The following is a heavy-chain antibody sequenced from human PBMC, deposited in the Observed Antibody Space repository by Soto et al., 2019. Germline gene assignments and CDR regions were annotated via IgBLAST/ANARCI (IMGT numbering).Heavy chain of an antibody. J-gene: IGHJ6*03. CDR1: GFTFSSYG. CDR2: ISYDGSNK. V-gene: IGHV3-30*18. D-gene: IGHD2-2*02. CDR3: AKAFFYCSSTSCYIYYYYYMDV. Sequence: GGSLRLSCAASGFTFSSYGMHWVRQAPGKGLEWVAVISYDGSNKYYADSVKGRFTISRDNSKNTLYLQMNSLRAEDTAVYYCAKAFFYCSSTSCYIYYYYYMDVWGKGTTVTVSS.